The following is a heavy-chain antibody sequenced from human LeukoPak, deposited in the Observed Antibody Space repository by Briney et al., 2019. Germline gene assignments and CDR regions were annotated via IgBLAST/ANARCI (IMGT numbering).Heavy chain of an antibody. CDR3: ARGGRGASNWTPYNWFDP. D-gene: IGHD3/OR15-3a*01. Sequence: GRSLRLSCAASGFNFTTYGMHWVRQAPGKGLEWVALVWYDGTIKYYADSVKGRFTISGDNSKNTLFLQMSSLRAEDTALYYCARGGRGASNWTPYNWFDPWGQGTLVTVSS. J-gene: IGHJ5*02. CDR2: VWYDGTIK. CDR1: GFNFTTYG. V-gene: IGHV3-33*01.